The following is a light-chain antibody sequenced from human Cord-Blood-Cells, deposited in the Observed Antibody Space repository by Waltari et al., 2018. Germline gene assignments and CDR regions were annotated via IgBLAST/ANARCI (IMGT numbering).Light chain of an antibody. Sequence: DIQMTQSPSSLSASVGDRVTITCQASQDISNYLNCYQQKPGKAPKLLIYDASNLETGVPSRFSGSGAGTDFTFTISSLQTEDSATYYCQQYDNLLTFGGGTKVEIK. CDR3: QQYDNLLT. CDR2: DAS. V-gene: IGKV1-33*01. J-gene: IGKJ4*01. CDR1: QDISNY.